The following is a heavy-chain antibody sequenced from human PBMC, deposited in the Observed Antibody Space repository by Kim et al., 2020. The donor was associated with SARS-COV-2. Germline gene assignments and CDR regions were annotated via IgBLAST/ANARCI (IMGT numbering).Heavy chain of an antibody. Sequence: NDYAVSGKSRITINPDTSKNQFSLQLNSVTPEDTAVYYCARDPKPYYFDYWGQGTLVTVSS. J-gene: IGHJ4*02. V-gene: IGHV6-1*01. CDR2: N. CDR3: ARDPKPYYFDY.